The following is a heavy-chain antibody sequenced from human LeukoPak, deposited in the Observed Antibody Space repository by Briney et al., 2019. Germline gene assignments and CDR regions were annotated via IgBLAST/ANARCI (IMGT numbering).Heavy chain of an antibody. CDR2: ISWNSGSI. D-gene: IGHD2-15*01. CDR1: GFTFDDYA. V-gene: IGHV3-9*01. CDR3: AKDTRSGGSCYLGV. J-gene: IGHJ6*02. Sequence: GRSLRLSCAASGFTFDDYAMHWVRQAPGKGLEWVSGISWNSGSIGYADSVKGRFTISRDNAKNSLYLQMNSLRAEDTALYYCAKDTRSGGSCYLGVWGQGTTVTVSS.